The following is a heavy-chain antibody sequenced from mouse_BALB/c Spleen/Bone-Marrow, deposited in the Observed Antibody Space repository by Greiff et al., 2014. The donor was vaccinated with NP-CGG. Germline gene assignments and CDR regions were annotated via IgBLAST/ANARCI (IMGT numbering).Heavy chain of an antibody. J-gene: IGHJ4*01. D-gene: IGHD1-2*01. CDR2: IWADGST. CDR3: ARITTATGAMDY. CDR1: GFSLTNYG. Sequence: VNLVESGPGLVAPSQSLSITCTVSGFSLTNYGVHWVRQPPGKGLEWLGVIWADGSTNYNSALMSGLSISKDNSKSQVFFKMNSLQTDDTAMYYCARITTATGAMDYWGQGTSVTVSS. V-gene: IGHV2-9*02.